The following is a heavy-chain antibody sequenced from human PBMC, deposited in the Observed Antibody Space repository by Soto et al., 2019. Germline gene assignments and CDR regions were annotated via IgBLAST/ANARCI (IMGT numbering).Heavy chain of an antibody. D-gene: IGHD2-8*02. CDR3: ARGGPPLYDSGAGISYDDVSPFDP. CDR1: GHTLSGNY. CDR2: INGKSGDS. V-gene: IGHV1-2*02. Sequence: RASVKVSCKAPGHTLSGNYMHWVRQAPGQGLEWMGGINGKSGDSIYAPKFQGRVTMTRDTSMSTFYMDMSRLRSDDTAVYYCARGGPPLYDSGAGISYDDVSPFDPWGQGTLVTVSS. J-gene: IGHJ5*02.